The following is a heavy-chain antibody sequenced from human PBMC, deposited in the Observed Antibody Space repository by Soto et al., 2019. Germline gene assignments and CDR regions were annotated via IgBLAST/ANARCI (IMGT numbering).Heavy chain of an antibody. CDR2: INPNSGGT. V-gene: IGHV1-2*04. CDR1: GYTFTGYY. CDR3: ARGVRRQQLRSYYYYYYMDV. Sequence: QVQLVQSGAEVKKPGASVKVSCKASGYTFTGYYMHWVRQAPGQGLEWMGWINPNSGGTNYAQKFQGWVTMTRDTSISTAYMELSRLRSDDTAVYYCARGVRRQQLRSYYYYYYMDVWGKGTTVTVSS. J-gene: IGHJ6*03. D-gene: IGHD6-13*01.